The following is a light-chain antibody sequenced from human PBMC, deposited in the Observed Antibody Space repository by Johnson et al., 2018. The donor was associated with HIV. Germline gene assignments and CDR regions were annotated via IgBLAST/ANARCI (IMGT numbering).Light chain of an antibody. CDR3: ETWDSRLSGYYV. Sequence: SVLTQPPSVSAAPGQKVTIPCSGISSNIGINYVSWFQQLPGTAPKLLIYDNDKRPSGIPDRFSGSKSGTSATLGITGLQTGDEADYYCETWDSRLSGYYVFGSGTRLTVL. CDR2: DND. CDR1: SSNIGINY. J-gene: IGLJ1*01. V-gene: IGLV1-51*01.